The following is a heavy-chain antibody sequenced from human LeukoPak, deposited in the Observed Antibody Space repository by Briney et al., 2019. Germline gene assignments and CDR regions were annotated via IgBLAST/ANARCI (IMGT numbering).Heavy chain of an antibody. CDR2: IYHSGST. V-gene: IGHV4-4*02. CDR1: GGSISSSNW. D-gene: IGHD2-2*01. Sequence: SETLSLTCAVSGGSISSSNWWSWVRQSPGKGLEWIGEIYHSGSTNYNPSLKSRVTISVDKSKNQFSLKLSSVTAADTAVYYCARIMGRGYFSSSSRRGDLVDPWGQGTLVTVSS. J-gene: IGHJ5*02. CDR3: ARIMGRGYFSSSSRRGDLVDP.